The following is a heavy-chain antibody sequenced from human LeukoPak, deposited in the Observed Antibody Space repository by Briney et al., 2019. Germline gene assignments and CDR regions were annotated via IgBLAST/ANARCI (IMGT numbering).Heavy chain of an antibody. Sequence: GGSLRLSCAASGFTFDDYGMSWVRQAPGKGLEWVSGINWNGGSTGYADSVKGRFTISRDNAKNSLYLQMNSLRAEDTALYYCARDSSGYYFSNWFDPWGQRTLVTVSS. CDR2: INWNGGST. V-gene: IGHV3-20*04. D-gene: IGHD3-22*01. CDR1: GFTFDDYG. CDR3: ARDSSGYYFSNWFDP. J-gene: IGHJ5*02.